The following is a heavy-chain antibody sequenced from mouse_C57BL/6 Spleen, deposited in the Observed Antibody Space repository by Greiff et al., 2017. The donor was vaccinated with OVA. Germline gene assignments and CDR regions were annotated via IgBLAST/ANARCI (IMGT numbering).Heavy chain of an antibody. D-gene: IGHD1-1*01. V-gene: IGHV1-39*01. Sequence: EVQLQESGPELVKPGASVKISCKASGYSFTDYNMNWVKQSNGQSLEWIGVINPNYGTTSYNQKFKGKATLTVDQSSSTAYMQLNSLTSEDSAVYYCARSGYYGSSYGWYFDVWGTGTTVTVSS. CDR2: INPNYGTT. J-gene: IGHJ1*03. CDR1: GYSFTDYN. CDR3: ARSGYYGSSYGWYFDV.